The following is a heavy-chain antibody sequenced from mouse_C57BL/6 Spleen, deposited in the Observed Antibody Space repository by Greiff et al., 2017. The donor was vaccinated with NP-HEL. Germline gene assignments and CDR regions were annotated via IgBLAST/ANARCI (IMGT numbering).Heavy chain of an antibody. Sequence: VQLQQSWAALVKPGASVKMSCKASGYTFTTYPIEWMKQNHGKSLEWIGNFHPYNDDTKYNEKFKGKATLTVETSSSTVYLELSRVTSDDSAVDYCARSGYYYGSRGAYYAMDYWGQGTSVTVSS. CDR3: ARSGYYYGSRGAYYAMDY. V-gene: IGHV1-47*01. CDR2: FHPYNDDT. J-gene: IGHJ4*01. CDR1: GYTFTTYP. D-gene: IGHD1-1*01.